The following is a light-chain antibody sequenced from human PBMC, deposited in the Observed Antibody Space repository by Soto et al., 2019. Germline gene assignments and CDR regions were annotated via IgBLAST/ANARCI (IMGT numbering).Light chain of an antibody. CDR3: QQYGSSPTWT. Sequence: EMVLTQSPGTLSLSPGERATLSCRASQSVSSSYLAWYQHKPGQPPRLLIYGASSRATGIPDRFSGTGAGTDFTLTISRREPEDFAVYYCQQYGSSPTWTFGQGTKVEIE. CDR1: QSVSSSY. J-gene: IGKJ1*01. CDR2: GAS. V-gene: IGKV3-20*01.